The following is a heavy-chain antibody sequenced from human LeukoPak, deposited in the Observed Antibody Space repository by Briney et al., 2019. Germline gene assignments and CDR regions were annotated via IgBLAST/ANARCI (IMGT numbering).Heavy chain of an antibody. V-gene: IGHV4-59*10. CDR3: TIFVVADPDAFEI. Sequence: PSETLSLTCAVYGGSFSGYYWNWVRQPAGKGLEWIGRISSSGDTTYSPSLKSRVTMSLDTSKNQFSLKLTSVTAADTALYYCTIFVVADPDAFEIWGQGTMVTVSS. CDR2: ISSSGDT. CDR1: GGSFSGYY. D-gene: IGHD3-3*01. J-gene: IGHJ3*02.